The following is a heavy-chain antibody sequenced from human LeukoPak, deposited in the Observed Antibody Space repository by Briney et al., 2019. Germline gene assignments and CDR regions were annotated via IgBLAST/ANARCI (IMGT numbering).Heavy chain of an antibody. CDR3: ARPSRWLQYLYFDY. V-gene: IGHV1-3*01. CDR2: INAGNGNT. Sequence: WASVKVSCKASGYTFTSYAMHWVRQAPGQRLEWMGWINAGNGNTKYSQKFQGRVTITRDTSASTAYMELSSLRSEDTAVYYCARPSRWLQYLYFDYWGQGTLVTVSS. D-gene: IGHD5-24*01. CDR1: GYTFTSYA. J-gene: IGHJ4*02.